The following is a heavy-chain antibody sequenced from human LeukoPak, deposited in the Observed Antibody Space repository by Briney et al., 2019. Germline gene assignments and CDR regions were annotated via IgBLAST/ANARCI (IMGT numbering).Heavy chain of an antibody. J-gene: IGHJ6*03. CDR3: GRAKVGGVFYGPNYYNREV. CDR2: IYHSGST. Sequence: PSETLSLTCTVAGYSISSGYYWGWIRQPPGKGLEWIGSIYHSGSTYYNPSLKSRVTISVDTSKNQFSLKLSSVTAADTAVYYCGRAKVGGVFYGPNYYNREVGGKGPTVTAPS. V-gene: IGHV4-38-2*02. CDR1: GYSISSGYY. D-gene: IGHD3-16*01.